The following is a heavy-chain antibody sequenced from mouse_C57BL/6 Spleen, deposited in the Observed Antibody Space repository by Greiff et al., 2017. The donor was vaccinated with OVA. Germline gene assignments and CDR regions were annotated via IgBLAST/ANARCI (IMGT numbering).Heavy chain of an antibody. J-gene: IGHJ2*01. Sequence: EVQVVESEGGLVQPGSSMKLSCTASGFTFSDYYMAWVRQVPEKGLEWVAHINYDGSSTYYLDSLKSRFIISRDNAKNILYLQMSSMKSEDTATYYCARDNYGSYFDYWGQGTTLTVSS. D-gene: IGHD1-1*01. V-gene: IGHV5-16*01. CDR3: ARDNYGSYFDY. CDR2: INYDGSST. CDR1: GFTFSDYY.